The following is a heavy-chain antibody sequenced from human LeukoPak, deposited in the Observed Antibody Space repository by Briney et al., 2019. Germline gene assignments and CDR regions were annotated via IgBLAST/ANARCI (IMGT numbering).Heavy chain of an antibody. D-gene: IGHD6-13*01. CDR1: GYTFTSYG. CDR3: ARDIAAAGILPADY. CDR2: ISAYNGNT. Sequence: GASVKVSCKASGYTFTSYGISWVRQAPGQGLEWMGWISAYNGNTNYAQKLQGRVTMTTDTSTSTAYMELRSLRSDDTAVYYCARDIAAAGILPADYWSQGTLVTVSS. J-gene: IGHJ4*02. V-gene: IGHV1-18*01.